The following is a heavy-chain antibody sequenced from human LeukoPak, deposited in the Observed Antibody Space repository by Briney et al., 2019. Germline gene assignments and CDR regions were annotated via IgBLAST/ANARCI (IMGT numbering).Heavy chain of an antibody. CDR3: ARDGATAGRRDAFDI. J-gene: IGHJ3*02. V-gene: IGHV4-59*01. D-gene: IGHD6-25*01. CDR2: IYYSGST. CDR1: GGSISSYY. Sequence: PSETLSLTCTVSGGSISSYYWSWIRQPPGKGLEWIGYIYYSGSTNYNPSLESRVTISVDTSKNQFSLKLSSVTAADTAVYYCARDGATAGRRDAFDIWGQGTMVTVSS.